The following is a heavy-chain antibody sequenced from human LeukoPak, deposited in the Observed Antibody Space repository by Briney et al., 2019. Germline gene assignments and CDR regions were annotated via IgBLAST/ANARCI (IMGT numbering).Heavy chain of an antibody. D-gene: IGHD6-19*01. Sequence: VASVKVSCKASGYTFTSYDINWVRQATGQGLEWMGWMNPNSGNTGYAQKFQGRVTITRNTSISTAYMELSSLRSEDTAVYYCARKGKYSSGWYGSSHWFDPWGQGTLVTVSS. CDR3: ARKGKYSSGWYGSSHWFDP. CDR1: GYTFTSYD. CDR2: MNPNSGNT. J-gene: IGHJ5*02. V-gene: IGHV1-8*03.